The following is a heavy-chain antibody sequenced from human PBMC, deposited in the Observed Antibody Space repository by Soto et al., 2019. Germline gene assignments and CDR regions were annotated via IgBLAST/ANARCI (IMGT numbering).Heavy chain of an antibody. CDR2: INAGNGDT. V-gene: IGHV1-3*01. D-gene: IGHD3-10*01. CDR3: AREQSTGDFLFVDY. J-gene: IGHJ4*02. Sequence: ASVKVSCKASGYTFTSYAMHWVRQAPGQRLEWMGWINAGNGDTKYSQKFQDRVTFTRDTSASTTYMELNSLRSEDTAVYYCAREQSTGDFLFVDYWGQGARVTVSS. CDR1: GYTFTSYA.